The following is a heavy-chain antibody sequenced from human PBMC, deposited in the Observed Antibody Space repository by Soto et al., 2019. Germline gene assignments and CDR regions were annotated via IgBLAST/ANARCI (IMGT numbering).Heavy chain of an antibody. D-gene: IGHD3-3*01. Sequence: GASVKVSCKASGGTFSSYAISWVRQAPGQGLEWMGGIIPIFGTANYAQKFQGRVTITADESTSTAYMELSSLRSEDTAVYYCARGPIFGVVVDGDYYYYGMDVWGQGTTVTVS. CDR3: ARGPIFGVVVDGDYYYYGMDV. CDR2: IIPIFGTA. V-gene: IGHV1-69*13. CDR1: GGTFSSYA. J-gene: IGHJ6*02.